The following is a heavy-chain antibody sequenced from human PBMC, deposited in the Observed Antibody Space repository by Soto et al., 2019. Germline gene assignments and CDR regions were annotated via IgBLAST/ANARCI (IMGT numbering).Heavy chain of an antibody. CDR2: ISWDGGST. J-gene: IGHJ6*02. CDR1: GFTFDDYA. D-gene: IGHD3-10*01. Sequence: GESLKISCAASGFTFDDYAMHWVRQAPGKGLEWVSLISWDGGSTYYADSVKGRFTISRDNSKNSLYLQMNSLRAEDTALYYCAKERGFGVGIYYYYGMDVWGQGTTVTVSS. CDR3: AKERGFGVGIYYYYGMDV. V-gene: IGHV3-43D*03.